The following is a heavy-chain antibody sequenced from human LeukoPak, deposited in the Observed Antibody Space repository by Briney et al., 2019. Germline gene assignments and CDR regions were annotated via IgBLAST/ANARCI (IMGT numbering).Heavy chain of an antibody. V-gene: IGHV3-48*03. CDR3: ARESSHRTNDY. CDR1: GFTFSSYE. D-gene: IGHD1-1*01. CDR2: ISSGAGTI. Sequence: GGSPRLSCAASGFTFSSYEMNWVRQAPGKGLEWVSYISSGAGTIYYADSVKGRFTISRDNAKNSLYLQMNSLRAEDTAVYYCARESSHRTNDYWGQGTLVTVSS. J-gene: IGHJ4*02.